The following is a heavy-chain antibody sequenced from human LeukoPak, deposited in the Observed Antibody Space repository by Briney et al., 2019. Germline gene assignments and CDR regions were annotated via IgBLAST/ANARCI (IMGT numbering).Heavy chain of an antibody. D-gene: IGHD1-1*01. CDR2: IYYSGST. Sequence: PSQTLSLTCTVSGVSISSSSYDWGWIRQPPGKGLEWIGSIYYSGSTYYNPSLKSRVTISVDTSKNQFSLKLSSVTAADTAVYYCARDRIGSAYRVDYFDYWGQGTLVTVSS. J-gene: IGHJ4*02. CDR1: GVSISSSSYD. CDR3: ARDRIGSAYRVDYFDY. V-gene: IGHV4-39*07.